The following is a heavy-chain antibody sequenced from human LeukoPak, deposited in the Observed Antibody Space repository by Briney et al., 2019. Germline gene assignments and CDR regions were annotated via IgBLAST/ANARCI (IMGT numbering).Heavy chain of an antibody. CDR2: IYSSGST. J-gene: IGHJ5*02. D-gene: IGHD6-19*01. CDR1: GDSINSYY. CDR3: ARGSSGWFLHFFDP. Sequence: SETLSLNCIVSGDSINSYYWSWIRQPAGQGLEWVRAIYSSGSTTYSPSLKSRVTMSVDTSKNQFYLKLSSVTSGDSAVYYCARGSSGWFLHFFDPWGQGTLVTVSS. V-gene: IGHV4-4*07.